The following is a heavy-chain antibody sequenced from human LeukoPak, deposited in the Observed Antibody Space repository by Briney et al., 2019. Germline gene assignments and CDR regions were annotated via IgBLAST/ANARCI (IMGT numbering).Heavy chain of an antibody. CDR2: IHGSGST. V-gene: IGHV4-4*07. J-gene: IGHJ4*02. CDR1: GGSISSHY. CDR3: AKIPSGSYNRYEY. D-gene: IGHD1-26*01. Sequence: PSETLSLTCTVSGGSISSHYWTWIRQPAEKGLEWIGRIHGSGSTNYNPSLESRATMSVDTSRNQFSLRLSSVTAADTAVYYCAKIPSGSYNRYEYWGQGTLVTVSS.